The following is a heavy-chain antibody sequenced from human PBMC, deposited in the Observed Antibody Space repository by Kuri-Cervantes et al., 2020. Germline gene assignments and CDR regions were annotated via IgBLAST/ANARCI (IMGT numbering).Heavy chain of an antibody. CDR2: IYXSGSX. CDR1: GXXXSSSY. J-gene: IGHJ4*02. D-gene: IGHD3-3*01. Sequence: SETLSXXCTXSGXXXSSSYWXWIRQPPGKGLEWXGYIYXSGSXNXXPXLKSRVXXSVDKSKNQFSLXLSSVTAADTALYYCARAXRDLRFLEYXSLGYFDYWGLGTLVTVSS. V-gene: IGHV4-59*12. CDR3: ARAXRDLRFLEYXSLGYFDY.